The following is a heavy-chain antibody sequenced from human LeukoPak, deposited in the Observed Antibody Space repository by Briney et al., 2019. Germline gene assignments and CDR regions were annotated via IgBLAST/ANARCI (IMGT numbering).Heavy chain of an antibody. V-gene: IGHV4-39*01. D-gene: IGHD6-6*01. CDR2: IYYSGST. Sequence: TPSESLSLTCTVSGGSVGSSDYYWGWIRQPPGEGLEWIASIYYSGSTYYNPSLKSRVTISVDTSKNQFCLKLSSVTAADTAVYYCARRGQTRPFDHWGQGTLVTVSS. CDR3: ARRGQTRPFDH. CDR1: GGSVGSSDYY. J-gene: IGHJ4*02.